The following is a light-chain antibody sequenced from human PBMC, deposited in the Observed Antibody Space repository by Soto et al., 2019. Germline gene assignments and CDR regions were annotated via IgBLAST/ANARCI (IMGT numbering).Light chain of an antibody. CDR2: DAS. V-gene: IGKV3-11*01. CDR3: QQRSNWLT. J-gene: IGKJ4*01. CDR1: QSVSSY. Sequence: EIVLTQSPATLSLSPGERATLSCRASQSVSSYLAWYKQTPGQAPRLLLYDASNRATGIPARFSGSGSGTDFTLTISSLEPEDFAVYYCQQRSNWLTFGGGTKVEIK.